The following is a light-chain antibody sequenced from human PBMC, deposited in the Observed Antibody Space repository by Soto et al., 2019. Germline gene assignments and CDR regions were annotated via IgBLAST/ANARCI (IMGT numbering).Light chain of an antibody. V-gene: IGKV3-15*01. Sequence: EIVMTQSPATLSVSPGERATLSCKASQSVFSNLAWYQQKPGQAPRLLIYGASTRATGIPARFSGSGSWTEFTLTISGLQSEDFAFYYCRQYNNWPPWTFGQGTKVEMK. CDR2: GAS. CDR1: QSVFSN. CDR3: RQYNNWPPWT. J-gene: IGKJ1*01.